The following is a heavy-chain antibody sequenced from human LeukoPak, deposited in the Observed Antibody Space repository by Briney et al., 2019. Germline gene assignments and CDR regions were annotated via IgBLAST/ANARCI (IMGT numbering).Heavy chain of an antibody. V-gene: IGHV4-34*01. Sequence: SETLSLTCAVYGGSFSGYYWSWIRQPPGKGLEWIGEINHSGSTNYNPSLKSRVTISVDTSKNQFSLKLSSVTAADTAVYYCASLEGYEALRFGPAPYFDYWGQGTLVTVSS. J-gene: IGHJ4*02. CDR2: INHSGST. CDR1: GGSFSGYY. CDR3: ASLEGYEALRFGPAPYFDY. D-gene: IGHD5-12*01.